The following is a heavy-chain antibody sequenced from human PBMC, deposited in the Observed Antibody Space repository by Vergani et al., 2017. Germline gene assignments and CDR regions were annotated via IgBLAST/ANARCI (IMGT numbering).Heavy chain of an antibody. Sequence: QLQLQESDPGLVKPSETLSLTCTVSGGSIRSTFYYWGWIRQPPGKGLEWIGTIYYSGSTYYNPSLKSRVTISVDTSKNQFSLKLNSVTAADTAVYYCARHEEQLVPGKYYYYYYRDGWGKGTTVTVSS. V-gene: IGHV4-39*01. CDR3: ARHEEQLVPGKYYYYYYRDG. D-gene: IGHD6-13*01. CDR1: GGSIRSTFYY. J-gene: IGHJ6*03. CDR2: IYYSGST.